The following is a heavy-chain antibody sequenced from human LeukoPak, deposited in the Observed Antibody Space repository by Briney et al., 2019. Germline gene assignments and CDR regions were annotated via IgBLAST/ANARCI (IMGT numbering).Heavy chain of an antibody. J-gene: IGHJ4*02. CDR3: AKGMTTVVTYFDY. CDR1: RFSLRGYW. CDR2: ISGSGGST. V-gene: IGHV3-23*01. Sequence: GESLRLSCAAARFSLRGYWMNWVRQAPGKGLEWVSAISGSGGSTYYADSVKGRFTISRDNSKNTLYLRMNSLRAEDTAVYYCAKGMTTVVTYFDYWGQGTLVTVSS. D-gene: IGHD4-23*01.